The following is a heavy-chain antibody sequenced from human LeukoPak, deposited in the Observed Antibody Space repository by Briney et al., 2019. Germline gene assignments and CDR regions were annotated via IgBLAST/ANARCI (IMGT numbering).Heavy chain of an antibody. J-gene: IGHJ4*02. Sequence: PSETLSLTCSAYGGFFGGYFWSWIRQPPGEGLEWIGEVNHSGSTNYNPSLKSRVTISVDTSRTRFSLNLRSVTAADTAVYYCARGPPLAYYGTGGYYFFDYWGQGILVTVSP. CDR1: GGFFGGYF. D-gene: IGHD3-22*01. CDR2: VNHSGST. CDR3: ARGPPLAYYGTGGYYFFDY. V-gene: IGHV4-34*01.